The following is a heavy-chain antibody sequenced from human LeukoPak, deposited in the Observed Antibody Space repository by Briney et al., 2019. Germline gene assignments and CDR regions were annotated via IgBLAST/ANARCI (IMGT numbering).Heavy chain of an antibody. Sequence: PGGSLRLSCAASGFTFSSYEMNWVRHAPGKALEWVSYISSSGSTIYYADSVKGRFTISRDNAKNSLYLQMNSMRAEDKAVYYCARNQGELWFGPGDYWGQGTLVTVSS. CDR3: ARNQGELWFGPGDY. CDR2: ISSSGSTI. CDR1: GFTFSSYE. D-gene: IGHD3-10*01. V-gene: IGHV3-48*03. J-gene: IGHJ4*02.